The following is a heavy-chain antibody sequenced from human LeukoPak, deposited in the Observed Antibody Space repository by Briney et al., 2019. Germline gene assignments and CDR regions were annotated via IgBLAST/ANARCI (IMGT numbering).Heavy chain of an antibody. CDR3: AVDCSTPSCYGQSAFDI. CDR1: GCTFSNYA. V-gene: IGHV3-23*01. D-gene: IGHD2-2*01. J-gene: IGHJ3*02. CDR2: ISTGGDRA. Sequence: GGSLRLTCAASGCTFSNYAMDWGRQAPGQGQEGFSAISTGGDRAYYAASVRGRFTTSRDNSWNTLYLQLNSLRADDTAIYYCAVDCSTPSCYGQSAFDIWGQGTMVTVSS.